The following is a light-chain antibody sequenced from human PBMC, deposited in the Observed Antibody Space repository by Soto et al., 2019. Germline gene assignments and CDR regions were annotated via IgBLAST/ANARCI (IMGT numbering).Light chain of an antibody. CDR2: GAS. CDR3: QQYNYWPS. J-gene: IGKJ2*01. CDR1: QSVSSN. Sequence: EIVMTQSPATLSVSPGERAALSCRASQSVSSNLAWDQQKPGQAPRLLIYGASTRAPGIPARVSGSGSGTEFTLTISSLQPEDFAFYYCQQYNYWPSFGQGTKLEIK. V-gene: IGKV3-15*01.